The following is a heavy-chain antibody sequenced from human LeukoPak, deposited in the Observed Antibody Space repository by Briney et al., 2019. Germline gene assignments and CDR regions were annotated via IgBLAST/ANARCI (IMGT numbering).Heavy chain of an antibody. V-gene: IGHV3-30*02. CDR3: AKDRCSNGIGCYYYYMDV. CDR2: IQFDGSNE. Sequence: GGSLRLSCAASGFTFSSYCMRWVRQAPGKGLEWVAYIQFDGSNEQYADSVKGRFSISRDSSKKILYLQMNSLRAEDTDVYYCAKDRCSNGIGCYYYYMDVWGKGTTVTISS. D-gene: IGHD2-8*01. J-gene: IGHJ6*03. CDR1: GFTFSSYC.